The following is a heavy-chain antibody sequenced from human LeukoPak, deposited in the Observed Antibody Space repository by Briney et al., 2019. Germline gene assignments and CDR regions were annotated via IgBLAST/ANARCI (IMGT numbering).Heavy chain of an antibody. D-gene: IGHD5-12*01. CDR3: ARSSRYSGYDASGNYYYYMDV. Sequence: AASVKVSCKASGGTFSSYAISWVRQAPGQGLEWMGGIIPIFGTANYAQKFQGRVTITADESTSTAYMELSSLRSEDTAVYYCARSSRYSGYDASGNYYYYMDVWGKGTTVTISS. CDR2: IIPIFGTA. J-gene: IGHJ6*03. CDR1: GGTFSSYA. V-gene: IGHV1-69*13.